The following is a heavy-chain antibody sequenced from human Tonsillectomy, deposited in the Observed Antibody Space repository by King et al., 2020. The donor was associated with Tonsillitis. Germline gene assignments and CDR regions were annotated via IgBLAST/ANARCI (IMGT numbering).Heavy chain of an antibody. CDR1: GYTFTGYY. J-gene: IGHJ4*02. CDR2: INPNSGGT. D-gene: IGHD6-19*01. CDR3: ARDQDSSDWYRVDF. Sequence: EQLVQSGAEVKKPGASVKVFCKASGYTFTGYYLHWVRQAPGHGPEWMGWINPNSGGTNYAQKFQGRVTMTRDTSISTAYMELSRLKSDDTAVYYCARDQDSSDWYRVDFWGQGTLVTVSS. V-gene: IGHV1-2*02.